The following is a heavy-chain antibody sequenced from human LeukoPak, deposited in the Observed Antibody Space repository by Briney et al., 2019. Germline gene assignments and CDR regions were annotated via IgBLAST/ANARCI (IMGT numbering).Heavy chain of an antibody. CDR2: IYSTGST. D-gene: IGHD6-13*01. J-gene: IGHJ4*02. CDR1: GGSISSYY. V-gene: IGHV4-4*07. CDR3: ARQIASAGTAGFDF. Sequence: SETLSLTCTVSGGSISSYYWRWIRQPAGKGLEWIGRIYSTGSTNYNPSLKSRVTMSVDTSKNQFSLRLRSVTAADTAVYYCARQIASAGTAGFDFWGQGALVTVSS.